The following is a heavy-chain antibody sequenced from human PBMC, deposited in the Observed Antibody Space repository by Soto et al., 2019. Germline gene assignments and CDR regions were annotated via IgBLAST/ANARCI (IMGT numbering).Heavy chain of an antibody. CDR2: KYYSGAT. CDR3: ARARTNYFYYGLDV. Sequence: SETLSLTCTVSGGSIKSDYYWAWVRQPPGWGLQWMGYKYYSGATDSDPSLEARVSFSVDTSKNQFFLNLTSVTVADTAVYYCARARTNYFYYGLDVWGPGIPATVSS. J-gene: IGHJ6*02. CDR1: GGSIKSDYY. V-gene: IGHV4-30-4*01.